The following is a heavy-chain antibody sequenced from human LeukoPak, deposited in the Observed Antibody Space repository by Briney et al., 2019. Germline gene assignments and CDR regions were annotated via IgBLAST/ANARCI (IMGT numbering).Heavy chain of an antibody. CDR1: GSTFSSYG. CDR2: ISYDGSNK. Sequence: PGGSLRLSCAASGSTFSSYGMHWVRQAPGKGLEWVAVISYDGSNKYYADSVKGRFTISRDNSKNTLYLQMNSLRAEDTAVYYCAREWERVLLIGSGDAFDIWGQGTMVTVSS. D-gene: IGHD2-15*01. J-gene: IGHJ3*02. V-gene: IGHV3-30*03. CDR3: AREWERVLLIGSGDAFDI.